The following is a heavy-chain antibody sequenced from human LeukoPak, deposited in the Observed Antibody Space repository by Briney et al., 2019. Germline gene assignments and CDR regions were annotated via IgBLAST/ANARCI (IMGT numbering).Heavy chain of an antibody. J-gene: IGHJ6*03. CDR1: GGTFSSYA. Sequence: SVKVSCKASGGTFSSYAISWVRQAPGQGLEWMGGIIPIFGTANYAQKLQGRVTITADESTSTAYMELSSLRSEDTAVYYCARETHYSSGSYEYYYYYMDVWGKGTTVTVSS. CDR3: ARETHYSSGSYEYYYYYMDV. D-gene: IGHD1-26*01. CDR2: IIPIFGTA. V-gene: IGHV1-69*01.